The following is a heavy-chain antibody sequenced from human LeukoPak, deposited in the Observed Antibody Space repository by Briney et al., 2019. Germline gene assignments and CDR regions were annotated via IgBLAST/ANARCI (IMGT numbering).Heavy chain of an antibody. CDR1: GYSISSGYY. CDR3: ARLNYGSGSYYPYYYYMDV. J-gene: IGHJ6*03. D-gene: IGHD3-10*01. CDR2: IYHSGST. Sequence: PSETLSLTCTVSGYSISSGYYWGWIRQPPGQGLEWIGSIYHSGSTYYNPSLKSRVTISVDTSKNQFSLKLSSVTAADTAVYYCARLNYGSGSYYPYYYYMDVWGKGTTVTISS. V-gene: IGHV4-38-2*02.